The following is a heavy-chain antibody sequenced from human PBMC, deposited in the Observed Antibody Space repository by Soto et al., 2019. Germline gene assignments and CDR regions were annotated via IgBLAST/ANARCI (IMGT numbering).Heavy chain of an antibody. CDR3: ARVPGGYSSSWYYFDY. J-gene: IGHJ4*02. Sequence: GASVKVSCKASGYTFTGYYMHWVRQAPGQGLEWMGWTNPNSGGTNYAQKFQGRVTMTRDTSISTAYMELSRLRSDDTAVYYCARVPGGYSSSWYYFDYWGQGTLVTVSS. V-gene: IGHV1-2*02. CDR2: TNPNSGGT. D-gene: IGHD6-13*01. CDR1: GYTFTGYY.